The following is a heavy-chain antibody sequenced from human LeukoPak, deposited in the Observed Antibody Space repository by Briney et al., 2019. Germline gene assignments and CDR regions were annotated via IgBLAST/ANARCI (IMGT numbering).Heavy chain of an antibody. J-gene: IGHJ5*02. V-gene: IGHV3-23*01. CDR1: GFTFSSYA. CDR2: ISGSGGNT. D-gene: IGHD6-13*01. CDR3: AKSGYSSSWSNAAVYNWFDP. Sequence: GGSLRLSCAASGFTFSSYAMSWVRQAPGKGLEWVSAISGSGGNTYYADSVKGRFTIPRDNSKNTLYLQMNSLRAEDTAIYYCAKSGYSSSWSNAAVYNWFDPWGQGTLVIVSS.